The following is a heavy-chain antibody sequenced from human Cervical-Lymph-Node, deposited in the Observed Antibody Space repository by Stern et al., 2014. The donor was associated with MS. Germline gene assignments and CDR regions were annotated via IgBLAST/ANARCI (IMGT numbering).Heavy chain of an antibody. J-gene: IGHJ3*02. CDR2: ISSYNGNT. CDR1: GYTFSSYG. V-gene: IGHV1-18*01. Sequence: VHLVQSGAEVKKPGASVKVSCKASGYTFSSYGISCVRQAPGPGLEWMGWISSYNGNTNDAQKLQVRVTMTTDTSTSTAYMELRSLRSDDTAVYYCARGLLGSENAFDIWGQGTMVTVSS. D-gene: IGHD2-15*01. CDR3: ARGLLGSENAFDI.